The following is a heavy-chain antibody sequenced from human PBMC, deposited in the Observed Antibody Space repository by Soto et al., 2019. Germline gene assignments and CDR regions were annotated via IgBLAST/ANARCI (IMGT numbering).Heavy chain of an antibody. Sequence: GGSLRLSCAASGFTFSSYGMHWVRQAPGKGLEWVAVISYDGSNKYYADSVKGRFTISRDNSKNTLYLQMNSLRAEDTAVYYCAKEGGYCSGGSCYSLLRGHYGMDVWGQGTTVTVS. V-gene: IGHV3-30*18. J-gene: IGHJ6*02. CDR3: AKEGGYCSGGSCYSLLRGHYGMDV. CDR1: GFTFSSYG. CDR2: ISYDGSNK. D-gene: IGHD2-15*01.